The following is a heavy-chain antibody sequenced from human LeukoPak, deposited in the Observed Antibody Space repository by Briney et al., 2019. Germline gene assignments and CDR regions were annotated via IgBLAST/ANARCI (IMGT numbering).Heavy chain of an antibody. J-gene: IGHJ3*02. CDR2: INSDGSST. D-gene: IGHD2-15*01. V-gene: IGHV3-74*01. CDR3: VRGQYCSSGNCFDVFDI. CDR1: GFSYW. Sequence: GVPLRLSCAVCGFSYWMHCVRQAPGKGLVWVLRINSDGSSTNYADSVKGRFTISRDNAKNTLYLQMNSLRAEDTAVYYWVRGQYCSSGNCFDVFDIWGQGTLVTVSS.